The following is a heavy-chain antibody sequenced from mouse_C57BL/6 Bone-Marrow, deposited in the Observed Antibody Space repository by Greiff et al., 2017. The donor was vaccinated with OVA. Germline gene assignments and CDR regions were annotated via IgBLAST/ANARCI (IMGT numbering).Heavy chain of an antibody. CDR2: ISYDGSN. J-gene: IGHJ1*03. CDR1: GYSITSGYY. Sequence: EVKLVESGPGLVKPSQSLSLTCSVTGYSITSGYYWNWIRQFPGNKLEWMGYISYDGSNNYNPSLKNRISITRDTSKNQFFLKLNSVTTEDTATYDCASQLGDSYWYFDVWGTGTTVTVSS. D-gene: IGHD4-1*02. CDR3: ASQLGDSYWYFDV. V-gene: IGHV3-6*01.